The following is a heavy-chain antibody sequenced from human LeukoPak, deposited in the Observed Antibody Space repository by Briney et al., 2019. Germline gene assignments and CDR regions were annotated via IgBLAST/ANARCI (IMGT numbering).Heavy chain of an antibody. Sequence: PSETLSLTCTVSGGSISGYYWSWIRQRPGQGLEWIGFIYYRGTSKYNPSLMSRVTMSVDTSKNQVSLKLSSVTAADTAVYYCARHYCSGGNCYYFDHWGQGTLVTVPS. J-gene: IGHJ4*02. D-gene: IGHD2-15*01. CDR2: IYYRGTS. CDR3: ARHYCSGGNCYYFDH. V-gene: IGHV4-59*08. CDR1: GGSISGYY.